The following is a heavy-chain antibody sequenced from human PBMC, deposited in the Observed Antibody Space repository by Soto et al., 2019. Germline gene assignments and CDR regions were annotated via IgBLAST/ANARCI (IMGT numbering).Heavy chain of an antibody. CDR3: AHNSAVVPLDY. D-gene: IGHD2-15*01. Sequence: QITLKESGPTLEKPTQTLTLTCTFSGFSLCTSGVGVGWIRQPPGKALEWLALIYWDDDKRYSPSLKSRLTITKDTYKNQVVLTMTNMDPVDTATYYCAHNSAVVPLDYWGQGTLVTVSS. V-gene: IGHV2-5*02. J-gene: IGHJ4*02. CDR1: GFSLCTSGVG. CDR2: IYWDDDK.